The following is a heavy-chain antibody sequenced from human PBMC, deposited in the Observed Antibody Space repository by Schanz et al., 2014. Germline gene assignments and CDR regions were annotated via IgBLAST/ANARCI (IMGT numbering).Heavy chain of an antibody. J-gene: IGHJ6*02. CDR3: ARHPPPYSSSPYYWYYGMDV. Sequence: EVQLVESGGGLVQPGGSLRLSCAVSGFTFTSYDMNWVRQAPGKGLEWVAYINSGSNAIYYAESVRGRFTISRDNAKNPLYLQINRRRAEDPAVYYCARHPPPYSSSPYYWYYGMDVWGQGTTVTVSS. CDR2: INSGSNAI. D-gene: IGHD6-6*01. CDR1: GFTFTSYD. V-gene: IGHV3-48*04.